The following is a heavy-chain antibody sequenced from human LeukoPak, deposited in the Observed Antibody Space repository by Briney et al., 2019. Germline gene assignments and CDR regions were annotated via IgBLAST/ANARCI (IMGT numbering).Heavy chain of an antibody. CDR1: GFTFSSYS. CDR3: ASIVVVDPRSEGSLGPDAFDI. J-gene: IGHJ3*02. Sequence: GSLRLSCAASGFTFSSYSMNWVRQAPGKGLEWVSSISSSSYIYYADSVKGRFTISRDNAKNSLYLQMNSLRAEDTAVYYCASIVVVDPRSEGSLGPDAFDIWGQGTMVTVSS. V-gene: IGHV3-21*01. D-gene: IGHD2-15*01. CDR2: ISSSSYI.